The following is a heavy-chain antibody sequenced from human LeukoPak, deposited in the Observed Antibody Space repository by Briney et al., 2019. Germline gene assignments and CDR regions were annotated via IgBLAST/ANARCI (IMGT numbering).Heavy chain of an antibody. CDR2: IYYSGST. CDR1: GGSISSYY. Sequence: SETLSLTCTVSGGSISSYYWSWIRQPPGKGLEWIGYIYYSGSTNYNPSLKSRVTISVDTSKNQFSLKLSSVTAADTAVYYCARSFNYYDSSGYYSGWGQGTLVTVSS. CDR3: ARSFNYYDSSGYYSG. J-gene: IGHJ4*02. D-gene: IGHD3-22*01. V-gene: IGHV4-59*01.